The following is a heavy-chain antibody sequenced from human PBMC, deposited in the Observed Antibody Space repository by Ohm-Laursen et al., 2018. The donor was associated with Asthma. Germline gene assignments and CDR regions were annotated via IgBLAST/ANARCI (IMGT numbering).Heavy chain of an antibody. CDR3: ATNTYYDFWSGYPLYYYYGMDV. J-gene: IGHJ6*02. Sequence: GASVKLSCKVSGYTFTGYYMHWGRQAPGQGLECMGRINPNSGGTNYAQKFQGRVTMTRDTSISTAYMELSRLRSDDTAVYYCATNTYYDFWSGYPLYYYYGMDVWGQGTTVTVSS. CDR1: GYTFTGYY. CDR2: INPNSGGT. D-gene: IGHD3-3*01. V-gene: IGHV1-2*06.